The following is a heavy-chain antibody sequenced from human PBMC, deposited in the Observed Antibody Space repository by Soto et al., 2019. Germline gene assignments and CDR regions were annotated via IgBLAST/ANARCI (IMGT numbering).Heavy chain of an antibody. J-gene: IGHJ6*02. V-gene: IGHV1-46*01. Sequence: ASVKVSCKASGYTFTSYYMHWVRQAPGQGLKWMGIINPSGGSTSYAQRFQGRVTMTRDTSTSTVYMELSSLRSEDTAVYYCARANDIQFFYYYYGMDVWGQGTTVTVSS. CDR2: INPSGGST. D-gene: IGHD3-3*01. CDR3: ARANDIQFFYYYYGMDV. CDR1: GYTFTSYY.